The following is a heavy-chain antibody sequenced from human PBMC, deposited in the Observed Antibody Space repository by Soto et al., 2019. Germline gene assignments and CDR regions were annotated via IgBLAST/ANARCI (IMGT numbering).Heavy chain of an antibody. CDR3: AKDRRPNYSCGMDV. CDR2: ISYDGSNK. D-gene: IGHD6-25*01. V-gene: IGHV3-30*18. J-gene: IGHJ6*02. Sequence: QVQLVESGGGVVQPGRSLRLSCAASGFTFSSYGMHWVRQAPGKGLEWVAVISYDGSNKYYADSVKGRFTISRDNSKNTLYLQMNRLRAEATAVYYCAKDRRPNYSCGMDVWGQGTTVTVSS. CDR1: GFTFSSYG.